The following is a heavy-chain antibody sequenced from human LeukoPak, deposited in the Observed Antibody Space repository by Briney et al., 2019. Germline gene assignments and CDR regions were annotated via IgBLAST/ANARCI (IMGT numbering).Heavy chain of an antibody. CDR2: ISGSDTYI. CDR3: ATYRSGWSFSN. V-gene: IGHV3-21*03. CDR1: GFTFSSYS. Sequence: GGSLRLSCAASGFTFSSYSINWVRQAPGKGLEWVSSISGSDTYIHYADSVKGRFTISRDNAKNSLYLQMNSLRSEDSALYYCATYRSGWSFSNWGQGTLATVSS. J-gene: IGHJ4*02. D-gene: IGHD6-19*01.